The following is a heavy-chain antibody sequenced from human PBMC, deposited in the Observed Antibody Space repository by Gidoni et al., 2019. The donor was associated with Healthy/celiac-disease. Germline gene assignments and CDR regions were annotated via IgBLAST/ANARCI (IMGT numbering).Heavy chain of an antibody. CDR3: AREYDSVAARPPTPFDY. CDR2: IKQDGSEK. J-gene: IGHJ4*02. Sequence: EVQLVESGGGLVQPGGSLRLSCAASGFTFSSYWMSWVRQAPGKGLELVANIKQDGSEKYYVDSVKGRFTISRDNAKNSLYLQMNSLRAEDTAVYYCAREYDSVAARPPTPFDYWGQGTLVTVSS. D-gene: IGHD6-6*01. CDR1: GFTFSSYW. V-gene: IGHV3-7*01.